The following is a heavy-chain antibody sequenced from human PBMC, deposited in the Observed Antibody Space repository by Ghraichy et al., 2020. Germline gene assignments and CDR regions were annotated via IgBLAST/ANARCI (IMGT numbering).Heavy chain of an antibody. J-gene: IGHJ4*02. Sequence: SETLSLTCTVSGGSISSSSYYWGWIRQPPGKGLEWIGSIYYSGSTYYNPSLKSRVTISVDTSKNQFSLKLSSVTAADTAVYYCARRDGRWLQFSYDYWGQGTLVTVSS. CDR1: GGSISSSSYY. CDR3: ARRDGRWLQFSYDY. V-gene: IGHV4-39*01. CDR2: IYYSGST. D-gene: IGHD5-24*01.